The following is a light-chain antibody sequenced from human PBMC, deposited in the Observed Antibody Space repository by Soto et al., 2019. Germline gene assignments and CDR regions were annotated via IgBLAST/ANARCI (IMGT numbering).Light chain of an antibody. CDR3: QRYDSLRT. Sequence: EIVLTKSPATLSLSPGERATLSCRASRTFSRNLAWYQQKPGQAPRLLIYGASNRATGIPDRFSGSGSGTDFTLTITRLEPEDFAMYYCQRYDSLRTFGQGTKVDIK. CDR1: RTFSRN. J-gene: IGKJ1*01. V-gene: IGKV3-20*01. CDR2: GAS.